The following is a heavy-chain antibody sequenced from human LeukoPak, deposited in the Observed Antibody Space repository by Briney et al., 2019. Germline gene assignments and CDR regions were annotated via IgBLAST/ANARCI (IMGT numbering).Heavy chain of an antibody. Sequence: GGSLRLSCAASGFTFSSYGMYWVRRAPGKGLEWVAFIRYDGSNKYYADSVKGRFTISRDNSKNTLYLQMNSLRAEDTAVYYCAKDHYGQLVGLGFDYWGQGTLVTVSS. V-gene: IGHV3-30*02. CDR3: AKDHYGQLVGLGFDY. CDR2: IRYDGSNK. J-gene: IGHJ4*02. D-gene: IGHD6-6*01. CDR1: GFTFSSYG.